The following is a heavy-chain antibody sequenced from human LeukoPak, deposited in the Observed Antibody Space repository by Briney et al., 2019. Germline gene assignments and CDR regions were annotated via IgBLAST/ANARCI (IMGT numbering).Heavy chain of an antibody. J-gene: IGHJ4*02. D-gene: IGHD6-19*01. CDR1: GFTFSSYG. Sequence: GRSLRLSCAASGFTFSSYGMHWVRQAPGKGLEWVAVIPYDGSNKYYADSVKGRFTISRDNSKNTLYLQMNSLRAEDTAVYYCAKGAVAGRSHALDYWGQGTLVTVSS. V-gene: IGHV3-30*18. CDR2: IPYDGSNK. CDR3: AKGAVAGRSHALDY.